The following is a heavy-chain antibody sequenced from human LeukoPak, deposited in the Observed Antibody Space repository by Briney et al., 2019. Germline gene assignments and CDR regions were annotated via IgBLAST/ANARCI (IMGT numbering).Heavy chain of an antibody. J-gene: IGHJ5*02. CDR2: ITAYNGNT. Sequence: GASVKVSCKASGYTFTSSGISWVRQAPGQRPEWMGWITAYNGNTNYTQKLQGRVTMTTDTSTSTAYMELRSLRSDDTAVYYCARGPSTGFDPWGQGTLVTVSS. CDR3: ARGPSTGFDP. CDR1: GYTFTSSG. V-gene: IGHV1-18*01.